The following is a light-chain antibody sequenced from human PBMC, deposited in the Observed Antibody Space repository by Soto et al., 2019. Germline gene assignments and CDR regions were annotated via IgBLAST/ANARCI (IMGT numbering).Light chain of an antibody. CDR2: DTS. V-gene: IGKV3-11*01. CDR3: QHRVNWPLT. CDR1: QSVGSY. Sequence: IVLTQSPATLSLSPGERATLSCRASQSVGSYLAWYQQRPGQAPRLLIYDTSNRATGIPARFSGSGSGTDFTLTISNLEPEDFAVYYCQHRVNWPLTFGGGTKVDIK. J-gene: IGKJ4*01.